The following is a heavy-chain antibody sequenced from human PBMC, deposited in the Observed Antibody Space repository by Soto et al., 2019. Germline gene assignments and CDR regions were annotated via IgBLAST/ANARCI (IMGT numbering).Heavy chain of an antibody. V-gene: IGHV3-23*01. CDR3: ARRFSSSSFYFDY. D-gene: IGHD6-6*01. Sequence: GSLRLSCAASGFPFSSYAMSWVRHAPDKGLEWVSAIDFTGAGTYYADSVKGRFTISRDNSKNTLYLQMSSLRAEDTAVYFCARRFSSSSFYFDYWGQGTLVTVSS. J-gene: IGHJ4*02. CDR2: IDFTGAGT. CDR1: GFPFSSYA.